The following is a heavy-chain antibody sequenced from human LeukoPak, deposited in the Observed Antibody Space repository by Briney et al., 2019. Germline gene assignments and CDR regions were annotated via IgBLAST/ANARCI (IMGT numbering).Heavy chain of an antibody. CDR1: EYTFTSYD. CDR2: ISAYNGNT. D-gene: IGHD4-11*01. V-gene: IGHV1-18*01. CDR3: ARTATVWDWFDP. J-gene: IGHJ5*02. Sequence: ASVKVSCKASEYTFTSYDINWVRQATGQGLEWMGWISAYNGNTNYAQKLQGRVTMTTDTSASTAYMELRSLRSDDTAVYYCARTATVWDWFDPWGQGTLVTVSS.